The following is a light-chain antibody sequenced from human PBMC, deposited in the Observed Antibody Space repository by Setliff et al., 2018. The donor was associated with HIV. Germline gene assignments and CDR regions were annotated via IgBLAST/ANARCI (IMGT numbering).Light chain of an antibody. J-gene: IGLJ1*01. CDR3: SAYTTRRTYV. CDR2: DVN. V-gene: IGLV2-14*03. Sequence: QSVLTQPASVPGSPGQSVTISCTGTSTDIGAQDFVSWYQQRPGNAPKLIIFDVNNRPSGISTRFFGSKSGNTASLTISGLQPEDEGDYYCSAYTTRRTYVFGSGTKGTVL. CDR1: STDIGAQDF.